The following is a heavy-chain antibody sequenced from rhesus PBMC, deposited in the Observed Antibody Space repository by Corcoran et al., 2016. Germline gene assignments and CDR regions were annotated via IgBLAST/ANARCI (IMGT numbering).Heavy chain of an antibody. CDR3: ARAAVY. D-gene: IGHD5-24*01. V-gene: IGHV4-65*01. CDR2: ISGSSGST. J-gene: IGHJ4*01. Sequence: QVQLQESGPGPVKPSETLSLTRAAPGGSVTRSNWWSWIRQPPGKGLEGIGYISGSSGSTYYNPSLKSRVTISTDTSKNQFSLKLSSVTAADTAVYYCARAAVYWGQGVLVTVSS. CDR1: GGSVTRSNW.